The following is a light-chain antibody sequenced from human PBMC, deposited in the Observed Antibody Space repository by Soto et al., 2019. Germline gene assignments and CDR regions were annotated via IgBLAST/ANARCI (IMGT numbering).Light chain of an antibody. CDR3: QEYGTSRT. V-gene: IGKV3-20*01. CDR1: QSVSSTY. CDR2: GAS. Sequence: EVVLTQSPGTLSFSPGERATLSCRASQSVSSTYLAWYQQKPGQAPRLLIYGASSRATGIPDRFSGSGSGTDFTLTISRLEPDDFAVYYCQEYGTSRTFGQGTRVEIK. J-gene: IGKJ1*01.